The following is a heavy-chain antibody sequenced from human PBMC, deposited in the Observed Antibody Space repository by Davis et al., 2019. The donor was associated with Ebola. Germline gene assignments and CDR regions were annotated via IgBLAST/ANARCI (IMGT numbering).Heavy chain of an antibody. V-gene: IGHV1-58*02. CDR3: AASAGTVGKFDY. CDR2: IVVGSGNT. J-gene: IGHJ4*01. Sequence: AASVTVSCKASAFTFTSSAMQWVRQTRGQQLEWIGWIVVGSGNTNYAEKFQGRVTITRDMSTSTSYLDLSNLRSEDTAVYYCAASAGTVGKFDYWGRGTLVTVSS. D-gene: IGHD1-14*01. CDR1: AFTFTSSA.